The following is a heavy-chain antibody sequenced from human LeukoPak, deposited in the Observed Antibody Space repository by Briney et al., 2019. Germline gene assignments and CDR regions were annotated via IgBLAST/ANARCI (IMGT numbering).Heavy chain of an antibody. CDR2: ISGSGGST. CDR1: GFTLRSYA. D-gene: IGHD6-13*01. J-gene: IGHJ4*02. CDR3: AKGRAAAGTQNFDY. V-gene: IGHV3-23*01. Sequence: GGSLRLSCAASGFTLRSYAMSWVRQAPGKGLEWLSAISGSGGSTYYADSVEGRFTISRDNSKNTLYLQMNSLRAEDTAEYYCAKGRAAAGTQNFDYWGQGTLVTVSS.